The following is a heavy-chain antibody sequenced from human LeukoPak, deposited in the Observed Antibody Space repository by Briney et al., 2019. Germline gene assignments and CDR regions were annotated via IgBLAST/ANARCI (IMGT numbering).Heavy chain of an antibody. CDR2: ISYDGSNK. D-gene: IGHD3-16*02. J-gene: IGHJ4*02. V-gene: IGHV3-30*18. CDR1: GFTFSSFG. Sequence: TGGSLRLSCAASGFTFSSFGMHWVRQAPGKGLEWVAVISYDGSNKYYADSVKGRFTISRDNSKNTLYLQMNSLRAEDTAVYYCAKEEEMYRYFYFDYWGQGTLVTVSS. CDR3: AKEEEMYRYFYFDY.